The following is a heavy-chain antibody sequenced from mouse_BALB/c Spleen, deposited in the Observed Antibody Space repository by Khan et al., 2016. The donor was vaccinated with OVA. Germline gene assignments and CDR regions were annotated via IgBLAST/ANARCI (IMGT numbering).Heavy chain of an antibody. Sequence: QVRLQQSGAELARPGDSVKMSCKASGYTFTTYTIHWVKQRPGKGLEWIGYIIPSTDYTTYNQKFKDKATLTVEKSSSTAYMQLSSLTSDDSAVYYCANEGAYSRSDGSFAYWGQGTLVTVSA. D-gene: IGHD2-14*01. CDR1: GYTFTTYT. J-gene: IGHJ3*01. CDR3: ANEGAYSRSDGSFAY. CDR2: IIPSTDYT. V-gene: IGHV1-4*01.